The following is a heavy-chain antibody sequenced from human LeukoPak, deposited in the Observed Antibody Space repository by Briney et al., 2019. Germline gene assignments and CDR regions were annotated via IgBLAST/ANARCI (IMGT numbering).Heavy chain of an antibody. CDR3: ARDSISGRIGGS. CDR2: IYYSGST. J-gene: IGHJ5*02. Sequence: PSQTLSLTCTVSGGSINNDNYYWSWIRQPPGKGLEWIGYIYYSGSTYYNPSLKNRVALSIDTSKNQFSLKLSSVTAADTAVYYCARDSISGRIGGSWGQGTLVTVSS. D-gene: IGHD5-12*01. CDR1: GGSINNDNYY. V-gene: IGHV4-30-4*01.